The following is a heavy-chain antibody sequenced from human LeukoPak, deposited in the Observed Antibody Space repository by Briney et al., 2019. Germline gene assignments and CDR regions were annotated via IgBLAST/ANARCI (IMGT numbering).Heavy chain of an antibody. CDR1: GFTFSSYW. D-gene: IGHD2-8*01. CDR3: ARSLVYAAFDY. J-gene: IGHJ4*02. V-gene: IGHV3-74*01. CDR2: INSDGSST. Sequence: PGGSLRLSCAASGFTFSSYWMHWVRQAPGKGLVWVSRINSDGSSTSYADSVKGRSTISRDNAKNTLYLQMNSLRAEDTAVYYCARSLVYAAFDYWGQGTLVTVSS.